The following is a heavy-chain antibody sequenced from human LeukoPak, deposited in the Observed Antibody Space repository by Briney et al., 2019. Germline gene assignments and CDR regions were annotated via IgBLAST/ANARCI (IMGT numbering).Heavy chain of an antibody. D-gene: IGHD3-9*01. CDR1: GFTFSSYW. V-gene: IGHV3-7*01. CDR2: IKQDGSEK. Sequence: HPGGSLRLSCAASGFTFSSYWMSWVRQAPGKGLEWVANIKQDGSEKYYVDSVKGRFTISRDNAKNSLYLQMNSLRAEDTAVYYCARAPLVDGYDILTGYYFREGTPWFDPWGQGTLVTVSS. J-gene: IGHJ5*02. CDR3: ARAPLVDGYDILTGYYFREGTPWFDP.